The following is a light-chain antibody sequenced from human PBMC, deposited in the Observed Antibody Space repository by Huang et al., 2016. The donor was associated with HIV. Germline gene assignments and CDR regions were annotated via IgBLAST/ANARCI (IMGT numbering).Light chain of an antibody. J-gene: IGKJ1*01. V-gene: IGKV3-20*01. CDR3: QQYGTSPLT. CDR2: CAS. CDR1: ETIASNY. Sequence: EVVLTQSPGTLSLSPGKRVALSCRASETIASNYLAWYRQSPGQAPRLLIYCASNRATDTPDRFSGSGSGTDFTLTITKLEPEDSAVYYCQQYGTSPLTFGQGTRVEIK.